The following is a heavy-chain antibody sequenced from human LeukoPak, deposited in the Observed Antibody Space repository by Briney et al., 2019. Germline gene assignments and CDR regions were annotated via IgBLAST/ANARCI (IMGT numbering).Heavy chain of an antibody. V-gene: IGHV3-23*01. CDR3: AKDRASSTVDGFDY. CDR2: ISGSGGST. J-gene: IGHJ4*02. D-gene: IGHD1-26*01. Sequence: PGGSLRLSCAASGFTFSSYAMHWVRQAPGKGLEWVSAISGSGGSTYYADSVKGRFTISRDNDKNTLYLQMNSLRVEDTAVYYCAKDRASSTVDGFDYWGQGTLVTVSS. CDR1: GFTFSSYA.